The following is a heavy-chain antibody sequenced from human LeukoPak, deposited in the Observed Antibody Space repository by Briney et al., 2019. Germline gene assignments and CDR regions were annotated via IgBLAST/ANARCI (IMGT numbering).Heavy chain of an antibody. J-gene: IGHJ4*02. CDR1: GFTFSSYA. Sequence: GXSLRLSCAASGFTFSSYAMSWVRQAPGKGLEWVSAISGSGGSTYYADSVKGRFTISRDNCKKTVYLQMNSLRAEDTAVYYCAISAYYYDTSGYYSVSYDYWGQGTLVTVSS. V-gene: IGHV3-23*01. CDR2: ISGSGGST. D-gene: IGHD3-22*01. CDR3: AISAYYYDTSGYYSVSYDY.